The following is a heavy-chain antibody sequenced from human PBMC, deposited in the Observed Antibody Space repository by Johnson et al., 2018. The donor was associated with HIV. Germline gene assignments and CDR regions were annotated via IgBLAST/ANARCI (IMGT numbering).Heavy chain of an antibody. J-gene: IGHJ3*02. CDR2: IRYDGSNK. D-gene: IGHD6-6*01. V-gene: IGHV3-30*02. Sequence: QVQLVESGGGVVQPGGSLRLSCAASGFTFSSYGMHWVRQAPGKGLEWVAFIRYDGSNKYYADSVKGRFTISRDNSKNTLYLQVNSLRAEDTAVYYCARDREQLVRYAFDIWGQGTMVTVSS. CDR3: ARDREQLVRYAFDI. CDR1: GFTFSSYG.